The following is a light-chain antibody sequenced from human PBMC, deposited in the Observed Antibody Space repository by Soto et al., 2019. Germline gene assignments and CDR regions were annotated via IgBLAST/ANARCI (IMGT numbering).Light chain of an antibody. J-gene: IGKJ2*01. V-gene: IGKV2-40*01. CDR3: MQRIEFPHT. Sequence: DIVMPQTPLSLPVTPGEPASISCRPSQSLLDSDDGNTYLDWYLQQPGQSPQLLIYTVSYRASGVPDRFSGSGSGADFTLKISRVEAEDVGVYYCMQRIEFPHTFGQGTKLEIK. CDR1: QSLLDSDDGNTY. CDR2: TVS.